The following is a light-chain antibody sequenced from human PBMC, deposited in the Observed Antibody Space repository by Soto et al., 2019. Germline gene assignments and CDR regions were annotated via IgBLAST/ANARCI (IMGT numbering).Light chain of an antibody. J-gene: IGKJ1*01. V-gene: IGKV3-11*01. CDR1: QGVSSS. Sequence: EIVLTQSPATLSLSPGETATLSCGAVQGVSSSVAWYQHKPGQSPRLVVYSGYKRSPGVPARFSGGGSGTAFTLTISSLESVDFAIYYCQQRYSWLRVFGPGTRWIS. CDR2: SGY. CDR3: QQRYSWLRV.